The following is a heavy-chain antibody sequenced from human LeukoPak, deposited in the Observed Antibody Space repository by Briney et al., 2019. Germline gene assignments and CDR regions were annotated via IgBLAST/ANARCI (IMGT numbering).Heavy chain of an antibody. CDR3: AKGGWLGYCSSTSCYWGFDY. CDR2: VSGSGGST. V-gene: IGHV3-23*01. Sequence: PGGSLRLSCAASGFTFSSYVMSWVRQAPGKGLEWVSAVSGSGGSTYYADSVKGRFTMSRDNSKNTLYLQMNSLRAEDTAVYYCAKGGWLGYCSSTSCYWGFDYWGQGTPVTVSS. CDR1: GFTFSSYV. D-gene: IGHD2-2*01. J-gene: IGHJ4*02.